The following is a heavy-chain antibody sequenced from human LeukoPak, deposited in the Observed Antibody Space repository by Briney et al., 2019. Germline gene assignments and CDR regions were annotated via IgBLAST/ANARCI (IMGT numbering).Heavy chain of an antibody. V-gene: IGHV3-23*01. D-gene: IGHD4-17*01. CDR2: IGGSGGST. Sequence: GGSLRLSCAASGFTFSSYAMSWVRQAPGKGLEWVSAIGGSGGSTYYADSVKGRFTISRDNSKNTLYLQMNSLRAEDTAVYYCAKLVYGDYYFDYWGQGTLVTVSS. J-gene: IGHJ4*02. CDR3: AKLVYGDYYFDY. CDR1: GFTFSSYA.